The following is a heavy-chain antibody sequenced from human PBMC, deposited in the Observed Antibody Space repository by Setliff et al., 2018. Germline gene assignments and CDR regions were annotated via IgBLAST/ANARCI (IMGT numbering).Heavy chain of an antibody. Sequence: GASVKVSCKASGYSLRNYVMNWVRQAPGQGLEWMGWINTKTGDPTYAQGFTGRFAFSLDTSVNTAYLHVTSLEAEDTAVYYCTRADHTVTTTFDYWGQGTLVTVSS. V-gene: IGHV7-4-1*02. J-gene: IGHJ4*01. CDR2: INTKTGDP. CDR3: TRADHTVTTTFDY. D-gene: IGHD4-17*01. CDR1: GYSLRNYV.